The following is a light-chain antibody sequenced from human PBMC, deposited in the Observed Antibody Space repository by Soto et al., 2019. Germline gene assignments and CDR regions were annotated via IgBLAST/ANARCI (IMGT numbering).Light chain of an antibody. J-gene: IGKJ1*01. CDR1: QSISTW. CDR3: QHYFKYPWT. V-gene: IGKV1-5*01. Sequence: DIQVTQSPSSLSASVGDRVNITCRASQSISTWLAWYQQQPGRAPRLLIYDASTLQSGVPSTFSGSGSGTEFTLTISSLQPDDFSSYYCQHYFKYPWTVGHGTKV. CDR2: DAS.